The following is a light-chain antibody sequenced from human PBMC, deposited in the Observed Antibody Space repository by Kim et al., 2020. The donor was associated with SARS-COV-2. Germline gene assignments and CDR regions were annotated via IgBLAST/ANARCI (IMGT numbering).Light chain of an antibody. Sequence: VSPGQTARITCYGDKLGDKYACWYQQKPGQSPVLVIYQDSKRPSGIPERFSGSNSGNTATLTISGTQAMDAADYYCQAWDSSTYVFGTGTKVTVL. J-gene: IGLJ1*01. V-gene: IGLV3-1*01. CDR3: QAWDSSTYV. CDR2: QDS. CDR1: KLGDKY.